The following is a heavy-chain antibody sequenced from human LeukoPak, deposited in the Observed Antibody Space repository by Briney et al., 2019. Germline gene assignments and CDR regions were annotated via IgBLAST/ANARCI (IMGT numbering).Heavy chain of an antibody. CDR2: ISTSGSII. J-gene: IGHJ3*02. V-gene: IGHV3-48*03. Sequence: PGGSLRLSCAASGFTFSDYEMNWVRQAPGKGLEWILHISTSGSIIHYADSVKGRFTISRDNAKNSLYLQMNSLRAEDTALYYCAKGVRITMVRGAFDIWGQGTMVTVSS. D-gene: IGHD3-10*01. CDR3: AKGVRITMVRGAFDI. CDR1: GFTFSDYE.